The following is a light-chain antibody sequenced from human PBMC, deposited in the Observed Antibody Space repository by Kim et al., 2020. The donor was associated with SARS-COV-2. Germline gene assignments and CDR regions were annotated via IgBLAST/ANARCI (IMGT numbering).Light chain of an antibody. CDR3: QQCNTYSCT. Sequence: DIHMTQSPSTLSASVGDRVTITCRASQSVSRYLAWYQQKPGKAPRLMIYQASNLESGVPSRFSGSGSETEFTLTISSLQPDDFATYYCQQCNTYSCTFGQGTKVDIK. V-gene: IGKV1-5*03. CDR2: QAS. J-gene: IGKJ1*01. CDR1: QSVSRY.